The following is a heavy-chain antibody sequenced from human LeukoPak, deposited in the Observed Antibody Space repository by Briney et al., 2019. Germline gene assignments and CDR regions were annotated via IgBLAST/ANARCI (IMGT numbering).Heavy chain of an antibody. V-gene: IGHV3-74*01. CDR2: INSDASVT. CDR3: ARVTAVAGTSVGVDA. D-gene: IGHD6-19*01. CDR1: GFTFSNYW. J-gene: IGHJ4*02. Sequence: GGSLRLSCAASGFTFSNYWMHWVRQTPGKGLVWVSRINSDASVTTYADSVKGRFAISRDNAKNTLYLQMNSLRAEDTAVYYCARVTAVAGTSVGVDAWGQGILVTVS.